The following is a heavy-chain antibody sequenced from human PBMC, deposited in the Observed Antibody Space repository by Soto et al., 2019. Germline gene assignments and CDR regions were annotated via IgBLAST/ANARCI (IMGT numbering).Heavy chain of an antibody. CDR1: GYTFSNYG. V-gene: IGHV1-18*01. CDR2: VNGDSGNT. Sequence: QVHLVQSGGEVKKPGASVKISCQTSGYTFSNYGITWVRLAPGQGLEWVGWVNGDSGNTNYAQNMEGRVTMTTDASTATADMELRNLRSDDTATYYCARGTGLNDGSDLWGQGTVVSVSS. J-gene: IGHJ3*01. CDR3: ARGTGLNDGSDL.